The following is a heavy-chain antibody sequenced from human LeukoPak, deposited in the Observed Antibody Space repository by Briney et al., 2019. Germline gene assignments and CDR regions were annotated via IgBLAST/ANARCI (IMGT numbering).Heavy chain of an antibody. CDR2: IRSKAYAGTT. D-gene: IGHD5-12*01. V-gene: IGHV3-49*04. J-gene: IGHJ4*02. CDR1: GFTFDDHG. CDR3: TRGIVATIDGFDY. Sequence: PGGSLRLSCAASGFTFDDHGMSWVRQAPGKGLEWVGFIRSKAYAGTTEYAASVKGRFTISRDDSKSIAYLQMNSLKTEDTAVYYCTRGIVATIDGFDYWGQGNLVTVSS.